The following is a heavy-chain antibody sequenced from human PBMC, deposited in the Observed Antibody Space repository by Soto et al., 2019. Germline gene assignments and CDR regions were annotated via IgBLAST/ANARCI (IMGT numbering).Heavy chain of an antibody. Sequence: EVQLVESGGGLVKPGGSLRLSCAVSGFTLTNVWMNWVRQAPGKGLEWVGRIKSKTDGGTTDYATPVKGRFTISRDDSKNTLYLQMNSLKTEDTAVYYCSHGYGQYFHSWGQGTLVTVSS. V-gene: IGHV3-15*07. CDR2: IKSKTDGGTT. J-gene: IGHJ4*02. D-gene: IGHD5-18*01. CDR3: SHGYGQYFHS. CDR1: GFTLTNVW.